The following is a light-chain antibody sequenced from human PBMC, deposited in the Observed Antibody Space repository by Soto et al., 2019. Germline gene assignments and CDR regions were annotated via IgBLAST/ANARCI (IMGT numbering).Light chain of an antibody. J-gene: IGKJ2*01. V-gene: IGKV2-28*01. CDR3: MQALKPPYT. Sequence: DIVMTQSPLSLPVTPGEPASISCRSSQSLLYENGYTYFDRYVQKPGQPPQLLISLGSNRPSGVPDRFSGRVAGTDFTLKISRVETEDVGVYYCMQALKPPYTFGQGTKLEIK. CDR2: LGS. CDR1: QSLLYENGYTY.